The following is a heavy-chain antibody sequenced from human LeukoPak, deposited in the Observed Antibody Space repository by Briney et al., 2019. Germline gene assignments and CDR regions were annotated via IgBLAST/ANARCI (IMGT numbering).Heavy chain of an antibody. CDR3: AIGRGGQQLGDY. D-gene: IGHD6-13*01. CDR1: EYSFPNYC. Sequence: GESLKISCKHSEYSFPNYCIGWVRQMPGKGLEWMGSIYPDDSNTIYSPSFQGQVTISADKSISHAYLQWSSLKASDTAMYYCAIGRGGQQLGDYWGQGTLVTVS. CDR2: IYPDDSNT. V-gene: IGHV5-51*01. J-gene: IGHJ4*02.